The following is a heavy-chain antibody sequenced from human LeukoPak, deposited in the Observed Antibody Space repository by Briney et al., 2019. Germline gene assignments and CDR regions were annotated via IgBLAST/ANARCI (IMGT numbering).Heavy chain of an antibody. J-gene: IGHJ4*02. CDR2: INPSGGST. V-gene: IGHV1-46*01. Sequence: GASVKVSCKASGYTFTSYYMHWVRQAPGQGLEWMGIINPSGGSTSYAQKFQGRVTMTRNTSISTAYMELSSLRSEDTAVYYCARGGLEDFDYWGQGTLVTVSS. CDR3: ARGGLEDFDY. CDR1: GYTFTSYY. D-gene: IGHD1-1*01.